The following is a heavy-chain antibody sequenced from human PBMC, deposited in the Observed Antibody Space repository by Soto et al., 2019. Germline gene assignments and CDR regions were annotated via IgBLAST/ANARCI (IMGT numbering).Heavy chain of an antibody. CDR3: AEGFPYYDSSGYPYDS. CDR1: GFTFSSYA. V-gene: IGHV3-23*01. J-gene: IGHJ4*02. D-gene: IGHD3-22*01. CDR2: ISGSGGST. Sequence: GGSLRLSCAASGFTFSSYAMSWVRQAPGKGLEWVSAISGSGGSTYYADSVKGRFTISRDNSKNTLYLQMNSLRAEDTAVYYCAEGFPYYDSSGYPYDSWGQGTLVTVSS.